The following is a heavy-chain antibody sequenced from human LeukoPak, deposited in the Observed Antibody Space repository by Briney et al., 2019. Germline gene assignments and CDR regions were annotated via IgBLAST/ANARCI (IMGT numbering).Heavy chain of an antibody. J-gene: IGHJ5*02. Sequence: SVKVSCEASGGTFSSYAISWVRQAPGQGLEWMGRIIPILGIANYAQKFQGRVTITADKSTSTAYMELSSLRSEDTAVYYCAREQQLVQYNWFDPWGQGTLVTVSS. CDR3: AREQQLVQYNWFDP. D-gene: IGHD6-13*01. CDR1: GGTFSSYA. CDR2: IIPILGIA. V-gene: IGHV1-69*04.